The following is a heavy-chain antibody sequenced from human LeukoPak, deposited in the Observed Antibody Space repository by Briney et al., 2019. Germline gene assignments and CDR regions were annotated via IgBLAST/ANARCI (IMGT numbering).Heavy chain of an antibody. CDR3: ARELRPPGVREFYYDSSGYLGYFDY. CDR1: GFTFDDYG. CDR2: INWNGGST. V-gene: IGHV3-20*04. D-gene: IGHD3-22*01. Sequence: RPGGSLRLSCAASGFTFDDYGMSWVRQAPGKGLEWVSGINWNGGSTGYADSVKGRFTISRDNAKNSLYLQMNSLRAEDTALYYCARELRPPGVREFYYDSSGYLGYFDYWGQGTLVTVSS. J-gene: IGHJ4*02.